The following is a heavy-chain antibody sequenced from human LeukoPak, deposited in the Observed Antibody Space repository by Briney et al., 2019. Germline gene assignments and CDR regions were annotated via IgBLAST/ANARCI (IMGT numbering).Heavy chain of an antibody. D-gene: IGHD3-10*01. J-gene: IGHJ3*02. CDR1: GGSISSYY. Sequence: SETLSLTCTVSGGSISSYYWSWIRQPPGKGLEWIGYIYYSGSTNYNPSLKSRVTLSVDTSKNQFSLKLSSVTAADTAVYYCACPLWFGDLPGAFDIWGQGTMVTVSS. CDR2: IYYSGST. V-gene: IGHV4-59*01. CDR3: ACPLWFGDLPGAFDI.